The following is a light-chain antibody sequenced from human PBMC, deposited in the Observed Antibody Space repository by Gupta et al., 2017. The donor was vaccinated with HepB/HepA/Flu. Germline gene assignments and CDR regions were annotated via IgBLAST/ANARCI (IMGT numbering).Light chain of an antibody. CDR2: AAS. CDR3: QQASSSPYT. Sequence: DIQMTQSPSSVSASVGDRVTITCRASQGIGRWLAWYQQKPGKAPNLLIYAASTLLPGVPSRFSGSGSGTHFTLTISRLQPEDFATYFCQQASSSPYTFGQGTKLETK. J-gene: IGKJ2*01. CDR1: QGIGRW. V-gene: IGKV1-12*01.